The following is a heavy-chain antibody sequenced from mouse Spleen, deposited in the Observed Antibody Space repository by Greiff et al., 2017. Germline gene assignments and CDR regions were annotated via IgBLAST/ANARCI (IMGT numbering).Heavy chain of an antibody. CDR2: IDPSDSYT. Sequence: QVQLQQPGAELVKPGASVKLSCKASGYTFTSYWMQWVKQRPGQGLEWIGEIDPSDSYTNYNQKFKGKATLTVDTSSSTAYMQLSSLTSEDSAVYYCASRDYYGSSPYAMDYWGQGTSGTGSS. J-gene: IGHJ4*01. V-gene: IGHV1-50*01. D-gene: IGHD1-1*01. CDR1: GYTFTSYW. CDR3: ASRDYYGSSPYAMDY.